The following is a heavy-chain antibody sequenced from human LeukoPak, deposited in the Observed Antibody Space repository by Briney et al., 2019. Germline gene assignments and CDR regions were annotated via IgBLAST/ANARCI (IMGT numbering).Heavy chain of an antibody. V-gene: IGHV1-18*04. Sequence: GASVKVSCKASGYTFTGYYMHWVRQAPGQGLEWMGWISTHNGNTNYAQNLQGRVTMTTDTLTSTAYMELRSLRSDDTAVYYCARGDYAANWFDSWGQGTLVIVSS. CDR3: ARGDYAANWFDS. J-gene: IGHJ5*01. CDR1: GYTFTGYY. D-gene: IGHD4-17*01. CDR2: ISTHNGNT.